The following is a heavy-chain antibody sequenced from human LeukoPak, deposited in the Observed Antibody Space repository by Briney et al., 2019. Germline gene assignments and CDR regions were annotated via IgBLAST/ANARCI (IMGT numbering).Heavy chain of an antibody. CDR1: GFTVSTDH. CDR3: ARVWELSFDH. CDR2: SYSGGTS. V-gene: IGHV3-53*01. J-gene: IGHJ4*02. D-gene: IGHD1-26*01. Sequence: GGSLRLSCAASGFTVSTDHMSWVRQAPGKGLEWVAVSYSGGTSQYAESVKGRFTIARDNSYNSLYLQMNSLRAEDTALYYCARVWELSFDHWGQGALVTVSS.